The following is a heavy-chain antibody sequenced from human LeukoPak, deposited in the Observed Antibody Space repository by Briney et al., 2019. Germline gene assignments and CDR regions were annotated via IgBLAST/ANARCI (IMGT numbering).Heavy chain of an antibody. CDR1: GFTFSSYV. CDR3: AKDVTAYYYGSSYSFDY. D-gene: IGHD3-10*01. V-gene: IGHV3-30*02. Sequence: GGSLRLSCAASGFTFSSYVMHWVRQAPGKGLEWVAFIRYDGSNKYYADSVKGRFTISRDNSKNTLYLQMNSLRAEDTAVYYCAKDVTAYYYGSSYSFDYWGQGTLVTVSS. CDR2: IRYDGSNK. J-gene: IGHJ4*02.